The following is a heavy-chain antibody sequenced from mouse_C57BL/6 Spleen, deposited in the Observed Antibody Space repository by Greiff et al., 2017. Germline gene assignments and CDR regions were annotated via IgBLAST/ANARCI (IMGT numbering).Heavy chain of an antibody. CDR2: IYPGSGNT. J-gene: IGHJ4*01. CDR1: GYTFTDYY. V-gene: IGHV1-76*01. CDR3: ARDYGSSYDYARDY. Sequence: VQLQQSGAELVRPGASVKLSCKASGYTFTDYYINWVKPRPGQGLEWIARIYPGSGNTYYNEKFNGQATLTAEKSSSTAYMQLSSLTSDDSAVYFCARDYGSSYDYARDYWGQGTSVTVSS. D-gene: IGHD1-1*01.